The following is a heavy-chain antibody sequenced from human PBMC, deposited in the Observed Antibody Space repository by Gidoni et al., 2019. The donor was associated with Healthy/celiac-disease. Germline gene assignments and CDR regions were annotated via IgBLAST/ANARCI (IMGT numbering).Heavy chain of an antibody. CDR2: INHSGST. D-gene: IGHD3-10*01. CDR3: ARGPYGSGSYKYYFDY. J-gene: IGHJ4*02. Sequence: QVQLQQCGAGLLKPSKTLSLTCAVYGGSFSGYYWSWIRQPPGKGLEWIGEINHSGSTNYNPSHKSRVTISVDTSKNQFSLKLTSVTAADTAVYYCARGPYGSGSYKYYFDYWGQGTLVTVSS. CDR1: GGSFSGYY. V-gene: IGHV4-34*01.